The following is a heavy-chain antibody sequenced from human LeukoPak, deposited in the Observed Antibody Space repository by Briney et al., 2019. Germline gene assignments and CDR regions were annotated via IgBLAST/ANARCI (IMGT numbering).Heavy chain of an antibody. CDR2: IYPGDSDT. CDR1: GYRFTTYW. CDR3: ARGPYSSSWRFYFDY. J-gene: IGHJ4*02. D-gene: IGHD6-13*01. Sequence: GESLKISCTGSGYRFTTYWIGWVRQMPGKGLEWMGIIYPGDSDTRYSPSFQGQVTISADKSISTAYLQWSSLKASDTAMYYCARGPYSSSWRFYFDYWGQGTLVTVSS. V-gene: IGHV5-51*01.